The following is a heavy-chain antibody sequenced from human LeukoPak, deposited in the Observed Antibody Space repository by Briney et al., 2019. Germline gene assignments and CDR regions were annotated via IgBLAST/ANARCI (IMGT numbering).Heavy chain of an antibody. CDR2: IYTSGST. CDR1: GGSISSGSYY. J-gene: IGHJ4*02. CDR3: AITYYDILTGGIDY. Sequence: PSQTLSLTCSVSGGSISSGSYYWSWIRQPAGKGLEWIGRIYTSGSTNYNPSLKSRVTISVDTSKNQFSLKLSSVTAADTAVYYCAITYYDILTGGIDYWGQGTLVTVSS. V-gene: IGHV4-61*02. D-gene: IGHD3-9*01.